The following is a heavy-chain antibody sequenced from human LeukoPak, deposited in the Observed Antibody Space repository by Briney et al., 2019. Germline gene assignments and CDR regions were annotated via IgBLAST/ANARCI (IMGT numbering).Heavy chain of an antibody. Sequence: SVKVSCKASGGTFSSYAISWVRQAPGQGLEWMGGIIPIFGTANYAQKFQGRVTITADESTSTAYMELSSLRSEDTAVYYCARLEGYYYGMDVWGQGTTVTVSS. J-gene: IGHJ6*02. CDR2: IIPIFGTA. CDR3: ARLEGYYYGMDV. CDR1: GGTFSSYA. V-gene: IGHV1-69*13.